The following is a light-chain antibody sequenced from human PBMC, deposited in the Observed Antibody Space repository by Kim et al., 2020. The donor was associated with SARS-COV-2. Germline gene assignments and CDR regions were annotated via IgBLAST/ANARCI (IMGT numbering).Light chain of an antibody. CDR1: ESFSSW. CDR3: QQYYIFPYT. CDR2: KAS. Sequence: IQMTQSPSTLSASVGDTVTISCRASESFSSWLAWYQQKPGKAPNLLIYKASNLESGVPSRFSGSESGTEFTLTITSLQPDDFATYYCQQYYIFPYTFGQGTKLEIK. J-gene: IGKJ2*01. V-gene: IGKV1-5*03.